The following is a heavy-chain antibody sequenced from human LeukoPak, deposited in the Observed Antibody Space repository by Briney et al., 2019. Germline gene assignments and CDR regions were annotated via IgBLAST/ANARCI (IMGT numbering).Heavy chain of an antibody. Sequence: GASVKVSCKASGYTFTSYAMNWVRQAPGQGLEWMGIINPSGGSTSYAQKFQGRVTMTRDTSTSTVYMELSSLRSEDTAVYYCARSGAMVRGVIITWSFSFDYWGQGTLVTVSS. CDR1: GYTFTSYA. CDR2: INPSGGST. J-gene: IGHJ4*02. V-gene: IGHV1-46*01. CDR3: ARSGAMVRGVIITWSFSFDY. D-gene: IGHD3-10*01.